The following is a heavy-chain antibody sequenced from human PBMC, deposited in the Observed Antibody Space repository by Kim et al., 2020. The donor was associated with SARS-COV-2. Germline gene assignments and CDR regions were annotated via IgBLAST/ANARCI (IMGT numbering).Heavy chain of an antibody. D-gene: IGHD4-17*01. Sequence: SETLSLTCAVYGGSFSGYYWSWIRQPPGKGLEWIGEINHSGSTNYNPSLKSRVTISVDTSKNQFSLKLSSVTAADTAVYYCARERGTTVRRLSYWYFDLWGRGTLVTVSS. V-gene: IGHV4-34*01. CDR3: ARERGTTVRRLSYWYFDL. CDR2: INHSGST. J-gene: IGHJ2*01. CDR1: GGSFSGYY.